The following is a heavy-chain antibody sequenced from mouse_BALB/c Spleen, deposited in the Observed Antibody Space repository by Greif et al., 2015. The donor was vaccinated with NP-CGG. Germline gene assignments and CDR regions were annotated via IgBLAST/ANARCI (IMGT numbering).Heavy chain of an antibody. CDR2: ISSGSSTI. Sequence: EVKVVESGGGLVQPGGSRKLSCAASGFTFSSFGMHWVRQAPEKGLEWVAYISSGSSTIYYADTVKGRFTISRDNPKNTLFLQMTSLRSEDTAMYYCARTTVVAYYAMDYWGQGTPVTVSS. CDR1: GFTFSSFG. CDR3: ARTTVVAYYAMDY. D-gene: IGHD1-1*01. J-gene: IGHJ4*01. V-gene: IGHV5-17*02.